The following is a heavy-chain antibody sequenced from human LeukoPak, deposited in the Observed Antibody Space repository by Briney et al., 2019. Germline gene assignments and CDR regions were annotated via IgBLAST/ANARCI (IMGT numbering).Heavy chain of an antibody. J-gene: IGHJ4*02. D-gene: IGHD2-2*01. Sequence: PGGSLRLSCAASGFTFSNFGINWVRQAPGKGLEWVSRIESDGGRTDYADSLKGRFTISRDNAKNTLFLEMNSLRADDTAVYYCARVGHCSSTTCFIDYWGQGTLVTVSP. V-gene: IGHV3-74*01. CDR1: GFTFSNFG. CDR2: IESDGGRT. CDR3: ARVGHCSSTTCFIDY.